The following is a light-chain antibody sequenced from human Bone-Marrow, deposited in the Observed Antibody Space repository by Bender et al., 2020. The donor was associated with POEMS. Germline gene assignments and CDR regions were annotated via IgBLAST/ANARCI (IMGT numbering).Light chain of an antibody. CDR1: SSNIGAHA. CDR3: AVWDDSLNGWV. Sequence: QSVLTPPPSASGTPGQRVTISCSGGSSNIGAHAVNWYQHLPGTAPKLFIYSSHRRPSEVPDRFSGSRSGTSASLAISGLQSEDEADYYCAVWDDSLNGWVFGGGTKLTVL. CDR2: SSH. V-gene: IGLV1-44*01. J-gene: IGLJ3*02.